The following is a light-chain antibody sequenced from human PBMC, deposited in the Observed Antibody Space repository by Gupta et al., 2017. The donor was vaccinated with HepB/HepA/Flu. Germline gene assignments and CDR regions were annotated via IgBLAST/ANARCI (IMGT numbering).Light chain of an antibody. CDR2: DKS. CDR3: ATWDSSLSVWV. Sequence: QSVSTHPPSVSAGQAHMVSIPCSGSSSNIGNQYISWYQQLPGTAPKLLICDKSKRPSGIPDRFSGSKSGTSSTLGITRLQAEDEADYYCATWDSSLSVWVFGGGTKLTVL. CDR1: SSNIGNQY. J-gene: IGLJ3*02. V-gene: IGLV1-51*01.